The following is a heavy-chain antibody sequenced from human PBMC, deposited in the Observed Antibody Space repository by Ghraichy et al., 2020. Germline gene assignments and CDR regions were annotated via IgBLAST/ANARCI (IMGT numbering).Heavy chain of an antibody. CDR2: IKSKTDGGTT. CDR1: GFTFSNAW. D-gene: IGHD4-17*01. Sequence: GESLNISCAASGFTFSNAWMSWVRQAPGKGLEWAGRIKSKTDGGTTDYAAPVKGRFTISRDDSKNTLYLQMNSLKTEDTAVYYCTTDIDGDYETIWGQGTMVTVSS. CDR3: TTDIDGDYETI. V-gene: IGHV3-15*01. J-gene: IGHJ3*02.